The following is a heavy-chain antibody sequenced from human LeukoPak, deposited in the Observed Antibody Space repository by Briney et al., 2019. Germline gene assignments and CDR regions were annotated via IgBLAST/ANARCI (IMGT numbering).Heavy chain of an antibody. J-gene: IGHJ5*02. CDR1: GFPFSFYA. V-gene: IGHV3-23*01. Sequence: GGSLRLSCAASGFPFSFYAMSWLRQPPGKGLEWVSTINANSGTTSYAASVRGRFTISRDNSKNTLYLQVNTLRADDTAVYYCAKQISGGLAVTADPFHRWGQGTLVVVSS. D-gene: IGHD6-19*01. CDR2: INANSGTT. CDR3: AKQISGGLAVTADPFHR.